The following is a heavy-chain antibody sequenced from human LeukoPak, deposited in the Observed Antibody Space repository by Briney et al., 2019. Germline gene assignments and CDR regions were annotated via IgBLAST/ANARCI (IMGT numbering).Heavy chain of an antibody. V-gene: IGHV1-69*01. CDR2: IIPTFGTA. CDR1: GGTFSSYA. CDR3: ARSSMVVVVITTPYYFDY. D-gene: IGHD3-22*01. J-gene: IGHJ4*02. Sequence: GSSVKVSCKASGGTFSSYAISWVRQAPGQGLEWMGGIIPTFGTANYAQKFQGRVTITADESTSTAYMELSSLRSEDTAVYYCARSSMVVVVITTPYYFDYWGQGTLVTVSS.